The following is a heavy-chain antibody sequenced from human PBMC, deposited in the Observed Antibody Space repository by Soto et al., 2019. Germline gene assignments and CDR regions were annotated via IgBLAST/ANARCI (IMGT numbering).Heavy chain of an antibody. CDR1: GFTFSSFS. CDR3: ARDLGWAFDC. Sequence: EVQLVESGGGLVQRGGSLRLSCAASGFTFSSFSMNWVRQAPGRGLEWISYIGGGGRLISYADSVKGRFALSRDNAQNSLYLQMDSLRYEDTAVYYCARDLGWAFDCWGKGTLVTVSS. J-gene: IGHJ4*02. D-gene: IGHD6-19*01. CDR2: IGGGGRLI. V-gene: IGHV3-48*02.